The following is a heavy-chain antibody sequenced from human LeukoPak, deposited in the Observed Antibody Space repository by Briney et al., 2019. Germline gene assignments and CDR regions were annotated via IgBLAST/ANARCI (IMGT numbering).Heavy chain of an antibody. J-gene: IGHJ4*02. CDR2: ISYDGSNK. Sequence: PGRSLRLSFAASRFTFSSYAMHWVRQAPGKGLEGVAVISYDGSNKYYAHSVKGRLTLSRDNSENTLYLQMNSLRAEDTGVYYCARVAIAVALVDYWGQGTLVTVSS. V-gene: IGHV3-30*04. CDR3: ARVAIAVALVDY. CDR1: RFTFSSYA. D-gene: IGHD6-19*01.